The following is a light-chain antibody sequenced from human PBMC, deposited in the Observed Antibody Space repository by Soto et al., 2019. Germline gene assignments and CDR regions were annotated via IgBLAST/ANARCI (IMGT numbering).Light chain of an antibody. V-gene: IGKV3-11*01. CDR3: QQRNSWPPTFT. Sequence: EVVLTQSPATLSVSPRERATLSCRAIQSVDTNLAWYRQKPGQAPRLLIYDTSSRATGIPARFSGSGSGTDFTLTISSLEPEDFAVYYCQQRNSWPPTFTFGQGTKVDI. CDR2: DTS. J-gene: IGKJ1*01. CDR1: QSVDTN.